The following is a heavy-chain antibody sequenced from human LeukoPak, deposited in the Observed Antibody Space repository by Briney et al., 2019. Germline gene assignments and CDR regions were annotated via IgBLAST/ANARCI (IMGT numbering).Heavy chain of an antibody. V-gene: IGHV3-30-3*01. CDR2: ISYDGSSK. CDR1: GFTFSSYT. CDR3: ARVGVNYGDSYPFDY. J-gene: IGHJ4*02. D-gene: IGHD4-17*01. Sequence: GRSLRLSCAASGFTFSSYTMHWVRQAPGKGLEWVALISYDGSSKYYADSVKGRFTISRDNSKNTLYLQMNSLRAEDTAVYYCARVGVNYGDSYPFDYWGQGTLVTVSS.